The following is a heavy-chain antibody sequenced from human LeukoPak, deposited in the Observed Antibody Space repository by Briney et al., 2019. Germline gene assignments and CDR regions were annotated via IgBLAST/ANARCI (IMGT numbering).Heavy chain of an antibody. V-gene: IGHV4-4*02. D-gene: IGHD1-26*01. CDR2: VHLNGAT. Sequence: SETLSLTCAVYGGSILSTNWWRLVRQPPGKGLEWIGEVHLNGATNYNPSVDGRVTMAINKSKNHLSLEVISVTAADTAMYYCTRESGAFSPFGFWGQGTLVTVFS. CDR3: TRESGAFSPFGF. J-gene: IGHJ4*02. CDR1: GGSILSTNW.